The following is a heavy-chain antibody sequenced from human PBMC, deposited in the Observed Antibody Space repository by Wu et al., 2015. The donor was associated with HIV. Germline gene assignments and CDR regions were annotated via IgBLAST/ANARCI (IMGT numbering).Heavy chain of an antibody. CDR3: ARDNTRSNCSSTSCYGGNGAFDI. J-gene: IGHJ3*02. CDR2: IIPIFGTA. CDR1: GGTFSSYA. D-gene: IGHD2-2*01. Sequence: QVQLVQSGAEVKKPGSSVKVSCKASGGTFSSYAISWVRQAPGQGLEWMGGIIPIFGTANYAQKFQGRVTITADESTSTAYMELSSLRSEDTAVYYCARDNTRSNCSSTSCYGGNGAFDIWGQGTMVTVSS. V-gene: IGHV1-69*12.